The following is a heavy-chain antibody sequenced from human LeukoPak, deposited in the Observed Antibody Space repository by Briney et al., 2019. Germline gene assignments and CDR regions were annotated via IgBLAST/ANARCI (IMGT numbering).Heavy chain of an antibody. J-gene: IGHJ4*02. CDR1: GGSISSSSYY. Sequence: SETLSLTCTVSGGSISSSSYYWGWIRQSPGKGLEWIGSISYSGTTYYNPSLKSRVTISVDTSKNQFSLKLNSVTAADTAVFYCAANSADYNTLGSSYKVWGQGTLVTVSS. D-gene: IGHD3-10*01. CDR3: AANSADYNTLGSSYKV. V-gene: IGHV4-39*01. CDR2: ISYSGTT.